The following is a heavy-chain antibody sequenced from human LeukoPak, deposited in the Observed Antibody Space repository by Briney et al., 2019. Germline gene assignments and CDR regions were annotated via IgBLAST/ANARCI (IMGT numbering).Heavy chain of an antibody. D-gene: IGHD2-2*01. CDR2: INWNGGST. CDR3: ARGGPDIVVAYAFDI. CDR1: GFTFDDYG. Sequence: GGSLRLSCAASGFTFDDYGMSWVRQAPGKGLEWVSGINWNGGSTGYTDSVRGRLTISRDNAKNSLYLQMNSLRAEDTAVYYCARGGPDIVVAYAFDIWGQGTMVTVSS. J-gene: IGHJ3*02. V-gene: IGHV3-20*04.